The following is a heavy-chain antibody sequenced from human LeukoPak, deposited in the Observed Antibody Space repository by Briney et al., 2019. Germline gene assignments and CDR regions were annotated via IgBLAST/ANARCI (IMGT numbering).Heavy chain of an antibody. CDR1: GGTFSSYA. CDR2: IIPIFGTA. CDR3: ARMRRNWNPYYMDV. D-gene: IGHD1-20*01. V-gene: IGHV1-69*05. Sequence: ASVKVSCKASGGTFSSYAISWVRQAPGQGLEWMGGIIPIFGTANYAQKFQGRVTITTDESTSTAYMELSSLRSEDTAVYYCARMRRNWNPYYMDVWGKGTTVTISS. J-gene: IGHJ6*03.